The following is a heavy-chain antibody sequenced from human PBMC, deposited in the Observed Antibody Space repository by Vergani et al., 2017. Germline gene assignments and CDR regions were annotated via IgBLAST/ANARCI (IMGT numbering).Heavy chain of an antibody. D-gene: IGHD4-23*01. J-gene: IGHJ4*02. CDR3: ARVGNTVVYFDY. CDR2: IYYSGST. V-gene: IGHV4-61*10. Sequence: QVQLQESGPGLVKPSETLSLTCTVSGGSVSSGSYYWSWIRQPAGKGLEWIGYIYYSGSTNYNPSLKSRVTISVDTSKNQFSLKLSSVTAADTAVYYCARVGNTVVYFDYWGQGTLVTVSS. CDR1: GGSVSSGSYY.